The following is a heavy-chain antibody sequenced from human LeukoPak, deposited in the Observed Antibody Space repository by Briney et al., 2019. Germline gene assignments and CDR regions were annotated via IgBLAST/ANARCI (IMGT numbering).Heavy chain of an antibody. Sequence: GGSLRLSCAASGCSLSSFGTHWVRQAPGKGLAWVAFLGHEGTNKYYADSVKGRFTISRDDSKNTLFLQMNSLRPEDTAVYYCAKDGHWTFDYWGQGTLVTVSS. CDR1: GCSLSSFG. CDR2: LGHEGTNK. J-gene: IGHJ4*02. V-gene: IGHV3-30*02. D-gene: IGHD1-1*01. CDR3: AKDGHWTFDY.